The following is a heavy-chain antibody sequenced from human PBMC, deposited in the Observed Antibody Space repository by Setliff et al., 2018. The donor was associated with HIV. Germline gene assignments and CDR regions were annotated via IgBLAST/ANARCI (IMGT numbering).Heavy chain of an antibody. CDR2: IYYSGST. V-gene: IGHV4-61*01. D-gene: IGHD3-16*01. CDR1: GGSINSGNNY. CDR3: TRGPGGVAGGDY. Sequence: PSETLSLTCTVSGGSINSGNNYWSWIRQHPGKGLEWIGFIYYSGSTNYNPSFKSRVTISVDRSKRQFSLNLSSVTAADTAIYYCTRGPGGVAGGDYWGQGILVTVSS. J-gene: IGHJ4*02.